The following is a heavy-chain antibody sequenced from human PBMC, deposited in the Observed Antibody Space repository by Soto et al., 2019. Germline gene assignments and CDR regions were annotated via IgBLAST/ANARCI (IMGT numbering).Heavy chain of an antibody. CDR3: ARDWAAPGYSSGWYSY. V-gene: IGHV4-61*01. CDR2: IYYSGST. Sequence: SETLSLTCTVSGGSVSSGSYYWSWIRQPPGKGLEWIGYIYYSGSTNYNPSLKSRVTISVDTSKNQFSLKLSSVTAADTAVYYCARDWAAPGYSSGWYSYWGQGTLVTVSS. J-gene: IGHJ4*02. D-gene: IGHD6-19*01. CDR1: GGSVSSGSYY.